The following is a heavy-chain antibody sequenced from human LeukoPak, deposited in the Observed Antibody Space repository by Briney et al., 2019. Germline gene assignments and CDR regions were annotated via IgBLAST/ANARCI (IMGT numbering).Heavy chain of an antibody. CDR2: IYHSGST. CDR3: ATVRGSSWYTNYYYGMDV. J-gene: IGHJ6*02. CDR1: GGSISSGGYY. V-gene: IGHV4-30-2*01. Sequence: SQTLSLTCTVSGGSISSGGYYWSWIRQPPGKGLEWIGYIYHSGSTYYNPSLKSRVTISVDRSKNQFSLKLSSVTAADTAVYYCATVRGSSWYTNYYYGMDVWGQGTTVTVSS. D-gene: IGHD6-13*01.